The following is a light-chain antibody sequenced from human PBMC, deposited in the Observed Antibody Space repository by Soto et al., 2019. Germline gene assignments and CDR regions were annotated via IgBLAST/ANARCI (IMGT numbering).Light chain of an antibody. V-gene: IGLV2-23*01. CDR3: CSYAGSSSVI. CDR2: EGN. Sequence: QSALTQPASVSGSPGQSITISCTGTSSGVGSYNLVSWYQQHPGKAPKLMIYEGNKRPSGVSNRFSGSKSGNTASLTISGLQAEDEADYFCCSYAGSSSVIFGGGTKLTVL. J-gene: IGLJ2*01. CDR1: SSGVGSYNL.